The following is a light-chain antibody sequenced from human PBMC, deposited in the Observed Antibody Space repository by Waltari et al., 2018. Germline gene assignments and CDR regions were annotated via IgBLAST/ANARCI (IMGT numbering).Light chain of an antibody. V-gene: IGKV3-11*01. CDR2: DAF. CDR1: QSVGNL. J-gene: IGKJ5*01. Sequence: VLTQSPASLSLSPGEAATLSCRASQSVGNLLAWYQHRPGQAPRLLIYDAFKRATGIPDRFSGSGSGTDFTLSITTLEPEDFGLYYCQQRGRLSQITFGLGTRLDI. CDR3: QQRGRLSQIT.